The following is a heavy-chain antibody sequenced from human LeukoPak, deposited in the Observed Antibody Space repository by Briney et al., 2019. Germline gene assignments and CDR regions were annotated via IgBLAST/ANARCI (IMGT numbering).Heavy chain of an antibody. CDR1: GFTFSSYG. V-gene: IGHV3-33*01. CDR3: ARRRIVGSTDDAFDI. D-gene: IGHD1-26*01. J-gene: IGHJ3*02. CDR2: IWYDGSNK. Sequence: GGSLRLSCAASGFTFSSYGMHWVRQAPGKGLEWVAVIWYDGSNKYYADSVKGRFTISRDNSKNTLYLQMNSLGADDTAIYYCARRRIVGSTDDAFDIWGQGTMVTLSS.